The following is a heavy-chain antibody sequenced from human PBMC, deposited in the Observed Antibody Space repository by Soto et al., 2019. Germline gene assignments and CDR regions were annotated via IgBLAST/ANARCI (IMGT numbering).Heavy chain of an antibody. D-gene: IGHD5-18*01. V-gene: IGHV5-10-1*01. J-gene: IGHJ4*02. CDR1: GYKFTSNW. Sequence: GESLKISCHASGYKFTSNWLSWVRQVPGKALEWVGRIDPSDSYTKYSPSFQGRVTITTDKSISTVYLQWDSLQASDTAMYYCARQAPRGYTYAKYYFEYWGQGTLVTVYS. CDR3: ARQAPRGYTYAKYYFEY. CDR2: IDPSDSYT.